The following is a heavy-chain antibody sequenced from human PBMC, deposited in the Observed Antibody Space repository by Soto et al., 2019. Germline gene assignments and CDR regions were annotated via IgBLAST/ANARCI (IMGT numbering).Heavy chain of an antibody. CDR1: GGSISSGGYY. V-gene: IGHV4-31*03. Sequence: SETLSLTCTVSGGSISSGGYYWSWIRQHPGKGLEWIGYIYYSGSTYYNPSLKSRVTISVDTSKNQFSLKLSSVTAADTAVYYCASSYLVYDSSGYYTDYWGQGTLVTVSS. J-gene: IGHJ4*02. CDR3: ASSYLVYDSSGYYTDY. CDR2: IYYSGST. D-gene: IGHD3-22*01.